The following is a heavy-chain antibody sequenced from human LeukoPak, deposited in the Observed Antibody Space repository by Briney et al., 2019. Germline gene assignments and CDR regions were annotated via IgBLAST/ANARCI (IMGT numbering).Heavy chain of an antibody. CDR3: ARGGTRHYDILTGYYLITHYFDY. V-gene: IGHV3-48*03. D-gene: IGHD3-9*01. CDR1: GFTFRSYE. Sequence: PGGSLRLSCAASGFTFRSYEMNWVRQAPGKGLEWASYISSSGSTIYYADSVKGRFTISRDNAKNSLYLQMNSLRAEDTAVYYCARGGTRHYDILTGYYLITHYFDYWGQGTLVTVSS. CDR2: ISSSGSTI. J-gene: IGHJ4*02.